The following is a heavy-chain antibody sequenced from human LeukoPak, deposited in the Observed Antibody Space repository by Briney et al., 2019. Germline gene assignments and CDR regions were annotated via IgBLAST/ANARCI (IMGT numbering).Heavy chain of an antibody. D-gene: IGHD2-2*02. CDR1: GYSFTSYW. J-gene: IGHJ6*03. CDR2: IYPGDSDT. Sequence: GESLKISCKGSGYSFTSYWIGWVRQMPGKGLEWMGLIYPGDSDTRYSPSFQGQVTISADKSISTAYLQWSSLKASDTAMYYCARLRSRHTQYYYYYMDVWGKGTTVTVSS. CDR3: ARLRSRHTQYYYYYMDV. V-gene: IGHV5-51*01.